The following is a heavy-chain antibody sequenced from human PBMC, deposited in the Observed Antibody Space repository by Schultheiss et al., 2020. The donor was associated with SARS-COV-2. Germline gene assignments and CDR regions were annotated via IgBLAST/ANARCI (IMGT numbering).Heavy chain of an antibody. CDR3: AAREGRYCSSTSCYWFDP. D-gene: IGHD2-2*01. Sequence: SETLSLTCAVYGGSFSGYYWSWIRQHPGKGLEWIGSIYYSGSTYYNPSLKSRVTISVDTSKNQFSLKLSSVTAADTAVYYCAAREGRYCSSTSCYWFDPWGQGTLVTVSS. J-gene: IGHJ5*02. CDR2: IYYSGST. CDR1: GGSFSGYY. V-gene: IGHV4-34*01.